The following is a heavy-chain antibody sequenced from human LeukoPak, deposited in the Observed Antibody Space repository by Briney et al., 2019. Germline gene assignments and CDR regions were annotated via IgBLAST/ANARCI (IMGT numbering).Heavy chain of an antibody. CDR1: GYTFTGYY. V-gene: IGHV1-2*02. Sequence: ASVKVSCKASGYTFTGYYMHWVRQAPGQGLEWMGWINPNSGGTNYAQKFQGRVTMTIDTSTSTAYMELRSLKSDDTAVYYCAGVWGYYYDSSGYSDFDYWGQGTLVTVSS. D-gene: IGHD3-22*01. J-gene: IGHJ4*02. CDR2: INPNSGGT. CDR3: AGVWGYYYDSSGYSDFDY.